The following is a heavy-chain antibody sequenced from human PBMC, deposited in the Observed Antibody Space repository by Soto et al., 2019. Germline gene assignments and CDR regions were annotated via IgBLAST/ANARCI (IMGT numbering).Heavy chain of an antibody. CDR1: GFTFSSYA. D-gene: IGHD5-12*01. J-gene: IGHJ4*02. CDR2: ISSNGGSI. CDR3: ARGSNGYHFDY. V-gene: IGHV3-64*01. Sequence: EVQLVESGGGLVQPGGSLRLSCAASGFTFSSYAMHWVRQAPGKGLEYVSAISSNGGSIYYANSVKGRFTISRDNSKNTLYLKMGSLRAEDMAVYYCARGSNGYHFDYWGQGTLVTVSS.